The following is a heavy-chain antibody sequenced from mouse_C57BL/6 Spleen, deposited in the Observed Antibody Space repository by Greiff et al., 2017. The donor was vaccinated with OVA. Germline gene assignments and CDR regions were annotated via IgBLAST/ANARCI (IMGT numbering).Heavy chain of an antibody. CDR1: GFTFSSYA. D-gene: IGHD2-3*01. V-gene: IGHV5-4*03. J-gene: IGHJ3*01. CDR3: ARPYDGYYGGFAY. CDR2: ISDGGSYT. Sequence: EVNLVESGGGLVKPGGSLKLSCAASGFTFSSYAMSWVRQTPEKRLEWVATISDGGSYTYYPDNVKGRFTISRDNAKNNLYLQMSHLKSEDTAMYYCARPYDGYYGGFAYWGQGTLVTVSA.